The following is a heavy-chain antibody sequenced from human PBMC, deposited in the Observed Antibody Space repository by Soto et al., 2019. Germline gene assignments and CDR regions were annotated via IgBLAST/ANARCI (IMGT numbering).Heavy chain of an antibody. Sequence: QVRLQEWGPGLVKPSQTLSLKCSVSGGSITTGGRYWSWIRQLPGKGLEWIGDIYYSGNTYYNAYLKSRVTISVEAAKIQFSLKLSSVTAADTAVYYWAQALVFTGGDGFDIWGQGRLVTVSS. J-gene: IGHJ3*02. CDR3: AQALVFTGGDGFDI. CDR2: IYYSGNT. D-gene: IGHD1-1*01. CDR1: GGSITTGGRY. V-gene: IGHV4-31*02.